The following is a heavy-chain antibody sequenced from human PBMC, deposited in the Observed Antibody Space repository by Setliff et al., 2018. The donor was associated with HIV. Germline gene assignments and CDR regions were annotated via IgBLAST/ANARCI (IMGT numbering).Heavy chain of an antibody. CDR2: TYYRSKWNS. J-gene: IGHJ6*03. V-gene: IGHV6-1*01. D-gene: IGHD1-1*01. CDR3: ARGGDWDDNYYMDV. Sequence: SQTLSLTCAISGDSVSSKSAAWNWLRQSPSRGLEWLGSTYYRSKWNSDYAPSVKSRVTINPDTSKNKFSLQLNSVTPEDTAVYYCARGGDWDDNYYMDVWGKGTTVTVSS. CDR1: GDSVSSKSAA.